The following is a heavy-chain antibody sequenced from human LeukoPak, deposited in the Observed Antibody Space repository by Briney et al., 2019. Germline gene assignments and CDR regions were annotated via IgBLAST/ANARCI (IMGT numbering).Heavy chain of an antibody. Sequence: KPSETLSLTCTVSGYSIRSGYYWGWIRQPPGKGLEWIGSIYHSGSTYYNPSLRSRVTISVDTSKNQFSLKLSSVTAADTAVYYCARSVQLERVGNWFDPWGQGTLVTVSS. D-gene: IGHD1-1*01. CDR2: IYHSGST. CDR3: ARSVQLERVGNWFDP. CDR1: GYSIRSGYY. J-gene: IGHJ5*02. V-gene: IGHV4-38-2*02.